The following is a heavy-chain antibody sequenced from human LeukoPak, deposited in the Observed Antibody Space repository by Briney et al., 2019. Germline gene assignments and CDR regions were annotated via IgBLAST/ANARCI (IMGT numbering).Heavy chain of an antibody. CDR3: ARDGSGRTTVTTSDY. CDR1: GFTFSSYW. J-gene: IGHJ4*02. D-gene: IGHD4-17*01. V-gene: IGHV3-7*01. CDR2: IKQDGSEK. Sequence: GGSLRLSCAASGFTFSSYWMSWVRQAPGKGLEWVANIKQDGSEKYYVDSVKGRFTISRDNAKNSLYLQMNSLRAEDTAVYYCARDGSGRTTVTTSDYWGQGTLVTVSS.